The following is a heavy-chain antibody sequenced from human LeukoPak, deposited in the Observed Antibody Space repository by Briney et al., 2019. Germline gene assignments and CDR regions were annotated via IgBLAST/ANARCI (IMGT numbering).Heavy chain of an antibody. V-gene: IGHV4-34*01. Sequence: SETLSLTCAVYGGSFSGYYWSWIRQPPGKGLEWIGEINHSGSTNYNPSLKSRVTISVDTSKNQFSLKLSSVTAADTAVYYCARGHRTPPPSVSPGYWGQGTLVTVSS. D-gene: IGHD2-15*01. CDR2: INHSGST. CDR3: ARGHRTPPPSVSPGY. CDR1: GGSFSGYY. J-gene: IGHJ4*02.